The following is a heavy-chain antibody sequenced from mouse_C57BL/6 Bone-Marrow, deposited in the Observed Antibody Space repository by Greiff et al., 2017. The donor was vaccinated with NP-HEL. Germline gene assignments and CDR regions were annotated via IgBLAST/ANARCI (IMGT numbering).Heavy chain of an antibody. Sequence: QVTLKVSGPGILQPSQTLSLTCSFSGFSLSTFGMGVGWIRQPSGKGLEWLAHIWWDDDKYYNPALKSRLTISKDTSKNQVFLKIANVDTADTATYYCARTSYYYGSSYDYAMDYWGQGTSVTASS. J-gene: IGHJ4*01. CDR2: IWWDDDK. V-gene: IGHV8-8*01. CDR3: ARTSYYYGSSYDYAMDY. CDR1: GFSLSTFGMG. D-gene: IGHD1-1*01.